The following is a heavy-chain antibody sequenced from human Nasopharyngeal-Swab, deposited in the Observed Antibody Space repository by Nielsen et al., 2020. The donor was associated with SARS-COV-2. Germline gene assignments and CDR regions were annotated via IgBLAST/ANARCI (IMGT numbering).Heavy chain of an antibody. CDR3: ARDLANSIAVAGNYYYGMDV. CDR1: GYTFTSYY. J-gene: IGHJ6*02. D-gene: IGHD6-19*01. Sequence: APVKVSCKASGYTFTSYYMHWVRQAPGQGLEWMGIINPSGGSTSYAQKFQGRVTMTRDTSTSTVYMELSSLRSEDTAVYYCARDLANSIAVAGNYYYGMDVWGQGTTVTVSS. V-gene: IGHV1-46*01. CDR2: INPSGGST.